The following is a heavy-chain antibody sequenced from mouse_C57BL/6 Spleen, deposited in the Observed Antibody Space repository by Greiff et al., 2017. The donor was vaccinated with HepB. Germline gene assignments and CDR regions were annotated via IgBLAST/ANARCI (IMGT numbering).Heavy chain of an antibody. Sequence: VHVKQSGPELVKPGASVKIPCKASGYTFTDYNMDWVKQSHGKSLEWIGDINPNNGGTIYNQKFKGKATLTVDKSSSTAYMELRSLTSEDTAVYYCARRVFITTVVERWYFDVWGTGTTVTVSS. J-gene: IGHJ1*03. CDR1: GYTFTDYN. D-gene: IGHD1-1*01. CDR2: INPNNGGT. CDR3: ARRVFITTVVERWYFDV. V-gene: IGHV1-18*01.